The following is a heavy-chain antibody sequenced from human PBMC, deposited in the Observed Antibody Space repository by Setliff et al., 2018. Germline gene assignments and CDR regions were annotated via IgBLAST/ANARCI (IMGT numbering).Heavy chain of an antibody. J-gene: IGHJ4*02. CDR3: VRELDCPTIPSCYGGQAEFDS. D-gene: IGHD2-2*01. V-gene: IGHV4-34*01. Sequence: SETLSLTCSVYGESFSNNYWSWIRQSPGKGLEWIGESDHGGNTTIHPSLKSRLTMSVDTSKNRFSLRLSSVTAADTAVYYCVRELDCPTIPSCYGGQAEFDSWGQGTLVTVSS. CDR2: SDHGGNT. CDR1: GESFSNNY.